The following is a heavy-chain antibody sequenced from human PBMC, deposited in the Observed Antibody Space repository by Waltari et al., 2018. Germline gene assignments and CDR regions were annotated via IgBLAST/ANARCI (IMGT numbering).Heavy chain of an antibody. V-gene: IGHV3-7*01. CDR1: GFTFRRFW. J-gene: IGHJ4*02. CDR2: INQDGSEK. Sequence: IQLVESGGGLVQPGGSLRLSCDVSGFTFRRFWMRWVRQAPGKGPEWVANINQDGSEKYYVDSVKGRFTISRDNGKNSLYLQLNSLRVDDTALYYCTDFDYWGLGTLVTVSS. CDR3: TDFDY.